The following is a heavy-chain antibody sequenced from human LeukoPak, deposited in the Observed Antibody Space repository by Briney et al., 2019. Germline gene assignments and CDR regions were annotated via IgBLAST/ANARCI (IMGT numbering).Heavy chain of an antibody. V-gene: IGHV3-7*02. CDR3: ASYNWNDGFFDY. D-gene: IGHD1-20*01. CDR2: IKGDGSVQ. J-gene: IGHJ4*02. Sequence: GGSLRLSCVASGFTFSTSWMNWVRQAPGKGLEWVANIKGDGSVQSYVDSVKGRFTISRNNAKNSLYLQMHSLRDEDTAVYYCASYNWNDGFFDYWGQGTLVTVSS. CDR1: GFTFSTSW.